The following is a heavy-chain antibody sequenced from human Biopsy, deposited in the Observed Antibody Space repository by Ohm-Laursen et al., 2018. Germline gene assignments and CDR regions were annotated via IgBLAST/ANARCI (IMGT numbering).Heavy chain of an antibody. D-gene: IGHD1/OR15-1a*01. CDR2: ISSGGSPI. J-gene: IGHJ4*02. V-gene: IGHV3-48*01. CDR1: GFSFSSYW. Sequence: SLRLSCAASGFSFSSYWMHWVRQAPGKGLEWVSFISSGGSPIYYADSVKGRFTISRDDAKNSLYLQMNSLRAEDTAVYYCARGRTGGWGQGTLVTVSS. CDR3: ARGRTGG.